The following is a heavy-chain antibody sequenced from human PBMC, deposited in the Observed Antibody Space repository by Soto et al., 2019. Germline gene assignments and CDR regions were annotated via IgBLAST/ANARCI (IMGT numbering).Heavy chain of an antibody. CDR2: VIPLFGTA. D-gene: IGHD6-13*01. CDR1: GDIFTRYS. J-gene: IGHJ6*02. Sequence: QVRLVQSGAEVKKPGSSVRVSCKASGDIFTRYSFSWVRQAPGQGLEWMGGVIPLFGTANYGRKFQGRVTITTDKSTSTAFMDMSGLRYDDTAVYYCAGAPAGDYYYYYKFDIWGQGTAVTVSS. V-gene: IGHV1-69*06. CDR3: AGAPAGDYYYYYKFDI.